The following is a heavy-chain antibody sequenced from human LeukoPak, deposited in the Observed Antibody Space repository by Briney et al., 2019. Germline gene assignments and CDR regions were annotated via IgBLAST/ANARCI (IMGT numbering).Heavy chain of an antibody. Sequence: PGGSLRLSCAASGYTFSSYWIHWVRQAPGKGLVWVSRINSDGSSTSYADSVKGRFTISRDNAKNTLYLQMNGLRAEDTAVYYCARGRLRGDFDYWGQRTLVTVSS. CDR1: GYTFSSYW. D-gene: IGHD2-21*01. V-gene: IGHV3-74*01. J-gene: IGHJ4*02. CDR2: INSDGSST. CDR3: ARGRLRGDFDY.